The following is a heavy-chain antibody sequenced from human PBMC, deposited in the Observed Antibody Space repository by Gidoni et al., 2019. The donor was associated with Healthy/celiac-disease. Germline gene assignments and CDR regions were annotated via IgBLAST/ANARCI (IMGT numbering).Heavy chain of an antibody. Sequence: QVQLVESGGGVVQPGRSLRLSCAASGFTFSSYGMHWVRQAPGKGLEWVAVISYDGSNKYYADSVKGRFTISRDNSKNTLYLQMNSLRAEDTAVYYCAKDCHGYSSGCSHWGQGTLVTVSS. CDR3: AKDCHGYSSGCSH. J-gene: IGHJ4*02. CDR2: ISYDGSNK. CDR1: GFTFSSYG. D-gene: IGHD6-19*01. V-gene: IGHV3-30*18.